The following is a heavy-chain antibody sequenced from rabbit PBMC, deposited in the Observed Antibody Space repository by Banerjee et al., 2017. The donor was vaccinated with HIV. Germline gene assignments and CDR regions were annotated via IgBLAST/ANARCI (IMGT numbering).Heavy chain of an antibody. CDR1: RFSFSNYYY. CDR3: ARSFAGYAGYGYATAFNL. Sequence: QEQLEESGGDLVKPGASLALTCTASRFSFSNYYYMCWVRQAPGKGLEWIACIYTGDDNTYYASWAKGRFTSSKTSSTTVSLQMTSLTAADTATYFCARSFAGYAGYGYATAFNLWGPGTLVTVS. CDR2: IYTGDDNT. V-gene: IGHV1S45*01. D-gene: IGHD6-1*01. J-gene: IGHJ4*01.